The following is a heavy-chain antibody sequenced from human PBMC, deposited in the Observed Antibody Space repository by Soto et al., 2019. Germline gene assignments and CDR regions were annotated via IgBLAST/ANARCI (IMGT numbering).Heavy chain of an antibody. CDR1: GFSFGSHA. CDR2: IRSGGDST. D-gene: IGHD7-27*01. Sequence: GGSLRLSCAASGFSFGSHAMSWVRQAPGKGLEWVSAIRSGGDSTYYADSVNGRFTISRDNSKNTLYLQITSLRAEDTAAYYCARDPGLTGNFLDYWGQGALVTVSS. CDR3: ARDPGLTGNFLDY. V-gene: IGHV3-23*01. J-gene: IGHJ4*02.